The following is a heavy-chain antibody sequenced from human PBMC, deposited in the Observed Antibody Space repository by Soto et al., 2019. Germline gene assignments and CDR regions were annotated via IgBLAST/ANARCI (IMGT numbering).Heavy chain of an antibody. Sequence: SETLSLTCTVSGGSISSGDYYWSWIRQPPGKGLEWIGYIYYSGSTYYNPSLKSRVTISVDTSKNQFSLKLSSVTAADTAVYYCARGLRYFDWLRQFDDWGQGTLVTVSS. J-gene: IGHJ4*02. D-gene: IGHD3-9*01. CDR1: GGSISSGDYY. V-gene: IGHV4-30-4*01. CDR3: ARGLRYFDWLRQFDD. CDR2: IYYSGST.